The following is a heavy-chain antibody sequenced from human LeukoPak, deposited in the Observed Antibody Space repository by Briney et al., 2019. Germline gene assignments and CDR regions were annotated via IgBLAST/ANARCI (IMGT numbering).Heavy chain of an antibody. CDR2: IYDSEST. V-gene: IGHV4-61*08. CDR3: ARVLQNYYYLDV. Sequence: SETLSLTCTVSGGSISSGGYYWSWIRQPPGKGLEWIGNIYDSESTHYKSSLKSRVTISVDTSKNQFSLRLSSVTAADTAVYYCARVLQNYYYLDVWGKGTTVTVSS. J-gene: IGHJ6*03. D-gene: IGHD3-3*01. CDR1: GGSISSGGYY.